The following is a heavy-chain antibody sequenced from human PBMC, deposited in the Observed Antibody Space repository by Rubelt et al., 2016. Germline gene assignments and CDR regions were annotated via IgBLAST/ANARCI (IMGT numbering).Heavy chain of an antibody. CDR3: ASEMITFGGVIEA. CDR1: GGSFSGYY. D-gene: IGHD3-16*02. CDR2: INHSGST. V-gene: IGHV4-34*01. J-gene: IGHJ4*02. Sequence: QVQLQQWGAGLLKPSETLSLTCAVYGGSFSGYYWSWIRQPPGKGLEWIGEINHSGSTNYNPALKRRVTISVDTANSQFSLKLSSVTAADTAVEYCASEMITFGGVIEAWGQGTLVTVSS.